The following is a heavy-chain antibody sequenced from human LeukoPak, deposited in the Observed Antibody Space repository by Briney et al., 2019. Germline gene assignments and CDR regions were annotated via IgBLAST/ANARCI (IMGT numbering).Heavy chain of an antibody. V-gene: IGHV1-18*04. D-gene: IGHD5-12*01. CDR1: GYTFTGYY. Sequence: EASVTVSCTASGYTFTGYYMHWVRQAPGQGLEWMGWISGYNGNTKYAQKFQGRVTMTTDTSTSTAYMELSSLRSDDTAVYYCARVQWLRFDAFDIWGQGTMVTVSS. CDR2: ISGYNGNT. CDR3: ARVQWLRFDAFDI. J-gene: IGHJ3*02.